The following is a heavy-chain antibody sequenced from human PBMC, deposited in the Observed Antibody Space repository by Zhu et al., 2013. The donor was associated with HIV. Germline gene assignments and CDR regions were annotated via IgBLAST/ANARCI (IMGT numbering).Heavy chain of an antibody. CDR3: ARERDSSGYFPSYYYPMDV. Sequence: QVQLVQSGAEVKKPGASVKVSCKASGYTFINYGIAWVRQAPGQGLEWMGWISTYKGKTAYAQKLQGRVTMTIDTFTSTAYMELRSLRSDDAAIYYCARERDSSGYFPSYYYPMDVWGQGTTVTVSS. D-gene: IGHD3-22*01. V-gene: IGHV1-18*01. J-gene: IGHJ6*02. CDR1: GYTFINYG. CDR2: ISTYKGKT.